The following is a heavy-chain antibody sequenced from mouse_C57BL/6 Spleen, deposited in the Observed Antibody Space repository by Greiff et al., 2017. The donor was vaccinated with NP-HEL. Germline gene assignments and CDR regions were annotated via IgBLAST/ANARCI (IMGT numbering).Heavy chain of an antibody. CDR2: FHPYNDDT. J-gene: IGHJ3*01. CDR1: GYTFTTYP. V-gene: IGHV1-47*01. Sequence: VHLVESGAELVKPGASVKMSCKASGYTFTTYPIEWMKQNHGKSLEWIGNFHPYNDDTKYNEKFKGKATLTVEKSSSTVYLELSRLTSDDSAVYYCARRGNYDYDWFAYWGQGTLVTVSA. D-gene: IGHD2-4*01. CDR3: ARRGNYDYDWFAY.